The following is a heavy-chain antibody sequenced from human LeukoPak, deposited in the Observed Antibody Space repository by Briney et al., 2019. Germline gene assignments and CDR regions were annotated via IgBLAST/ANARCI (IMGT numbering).Heavy chain of an antibody. J-gene: IGHJ4*02. D-gene: IGHD1-26*01. Sequence: GGSLRLSCAASGFTFTSYDMSWVRQAPGKGLEWVSGISTSGGNTYYADSVKGRFTISRDNSKNTLYLQMNSLRAEDTAVYYCAKPRRSGGSYSSLDYWGQGTLLTVSS. V-gene: IGHV3-23*01. CDR1: GFTFTSYD. CDR2: ISTSGGNT. CDR3: AKPRRSGGSYSSLDY.